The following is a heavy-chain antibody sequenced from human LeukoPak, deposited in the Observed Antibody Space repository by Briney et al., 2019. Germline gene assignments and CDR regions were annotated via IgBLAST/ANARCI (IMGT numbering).Heavy chain of an antibody. Sequence: SETLSLICTVSGGSISNYYWSWIRQPPGKGLEWIRYIYYSGSTNYNPSLKIRVTISGDRSKDQFSLKLSSVTAADTAVYYCARENAYCGGDCYRKYYFDYWGQGTLVTVSS. CDR1: GGSISNYY. CDR3: ARENAYCGGDCYRKYYFDY. V-gene: IGHV4-59*01. J-gene: IGHJ4*02. D-gene: IGHD2-21*01. CDR2: IYYSGST.